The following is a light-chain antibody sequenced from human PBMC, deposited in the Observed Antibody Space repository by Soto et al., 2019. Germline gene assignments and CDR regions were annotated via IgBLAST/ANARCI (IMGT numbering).Light chain of an antibody. V-gene: IGLV2-14*01. CDR2: EVT. CDR3: SSYTGGNPSYV. CDR1: SSDVGGYKY. Sequence: QSVLTQPASVSGSPGQSITISCTGASSDVGGYKYVSWYQQHPGKAPKLMIYEVTIRPSGVSDRFSGSKSGNTASLTVSGLQAEDEADYYCSSYTGGNPSYVFGTGTKLTVL. J-gene: IGLJ1*01.